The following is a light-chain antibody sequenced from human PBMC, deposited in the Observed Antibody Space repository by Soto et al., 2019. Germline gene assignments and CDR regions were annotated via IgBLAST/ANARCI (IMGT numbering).Light chain of an antibody. V-gene: IGLV3-21*02. CDR3: QVWNITTDHYV. CDR1: NIGSTS. J-gene: IGLJ1*01. CDR2: DDN. Sequence: SYALTQPPSVSVAPGQTARITCGGNNIGSTSVHWYQQRPGQAPVLVVYDDNDRPSGIPERCSGSNSENTATLTITRVEAGDEADYYCQVWNITTDHYVFGTGTKVTVL.